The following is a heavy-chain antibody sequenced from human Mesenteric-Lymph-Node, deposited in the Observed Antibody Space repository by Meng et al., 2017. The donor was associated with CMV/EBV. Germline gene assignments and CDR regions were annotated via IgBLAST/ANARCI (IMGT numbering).Heavy chain of an antibody. CDR2: ISNSGGST. D-gene: IGHD5-18*01. CDR3: ASLPNTATYFDY. J-gene: IGHJ4*02. V-gene: IGHV3-23*01. Sequence: GESLKISCAASGFTFSSYAMSWVRQAPGKGLEWVSVISNSGGSTYYADSVKGRFTISRDNSKHTLYLQMNSLRADDTAIYYCASLPNTATYFDYWGQGALVTVSS. CDR1: GFTFSSYA.